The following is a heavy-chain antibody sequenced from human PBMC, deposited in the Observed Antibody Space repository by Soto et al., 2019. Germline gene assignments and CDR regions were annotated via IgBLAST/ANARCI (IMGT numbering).Heavy chain of an antibody. Sequence: QVQLQESGPGLVTPSQTLSLTCTVSGGSITSDYSCWSWIRQPPGEGLEWIGHIFDSGTTYTNPSLRGQFAISLDTAKNHFSLTLSSVTAADTAVYYCGRGPSGDKVHYWGQGALVTVSS. CDR2: IFDSGTT. CDR3: GRGPSGDKVHY. V-gene: IGHV4-30-4*01. D-gene: IGHD7-27*01. CDR1: GGSITSDYSC. J-gene: IGHJ4*02.